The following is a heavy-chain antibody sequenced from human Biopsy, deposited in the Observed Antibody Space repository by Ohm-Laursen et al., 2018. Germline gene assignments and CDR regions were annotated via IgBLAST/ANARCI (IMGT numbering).Heavy chain of an antibody. CDR3: GRREVVITHDAFDP. CDR1: GGSISSYY. CDR2: VYYSGST. Sequence: SETLSLTYTVSGGSISSYYWTWIRQPPGKGLEWIGDVYYSGSTNRNPSLKSRVTILVDTSKNQFSLKLNSVTAADTAVYYCGRREVVITHDAFDPWGQGTMVTASS. D-gene: IGHD3-22*01. J-gene: IGHJ3*01. V-gene: IGHV4-59*08.